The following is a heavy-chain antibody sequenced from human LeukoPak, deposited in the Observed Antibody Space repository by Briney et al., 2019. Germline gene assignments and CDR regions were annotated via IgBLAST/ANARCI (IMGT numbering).Heavy chain of an antibody. CDR2: ISGDGGST. Sequence: PGGSLRLSCAASGFTFDDYAMHWVRQAPGKGLEWVSLISGDGGSTYYADSVKGRFTISRDNSKNSLYLQMNSLGTEDTALYYCAKDIGDGKGYMDVWGKGTTVTVSS. CDR3: AKDIGDGKGYMDV. V-gene: IGHV3-43*02. J-gene: IGHJ6*03. D-gene: IGHD4-17*01. CDR1: GFTFDDYA.